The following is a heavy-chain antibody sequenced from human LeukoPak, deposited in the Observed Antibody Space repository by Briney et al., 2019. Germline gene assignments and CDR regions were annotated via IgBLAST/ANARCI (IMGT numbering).Heavy chain of an antibody. J-gene: IGHJ6*03. V-gene: IGHV1-2*02. CDR2: INPKNGGT. CDR1: GYTFTAYY. Sequence: GASVKVSRKPSGYTFTAYYIHWVRQAPGQGLEWMGWINPKNGGTKYAQSFQGRFTMTTDTSTSTVYMELSRLGSDDTAVYYCARDPSHYYYTDVWGKGTTVTVSS. CDR3: ARDPSHYYYTDV.